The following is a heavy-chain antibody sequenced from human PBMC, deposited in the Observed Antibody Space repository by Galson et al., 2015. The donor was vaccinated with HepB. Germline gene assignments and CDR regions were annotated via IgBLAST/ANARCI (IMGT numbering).Heavy chain of an antibody. CDR1: GYTFTSYG. Sequence: SVKVSCKASGYTFTSYGISWVRQAPGQGLEWMGWISAYNGNTNYAQKLQGRVTMTTDTSTSTAYMELRSLRSDDTAVYYCARDQLFYGITMIVVVNRFDYWGQGTLVTVSS. CDR2: ISAYNGNT. CDR3: ARDQLFYGITMIVVVNRFDY. V-gene: IGHV1-18*01. J-gene: IGHJ4*02. D-gene: IGHD3-22*01.